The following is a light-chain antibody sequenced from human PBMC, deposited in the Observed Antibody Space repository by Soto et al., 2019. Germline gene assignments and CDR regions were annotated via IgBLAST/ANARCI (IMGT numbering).Light chain of an antibody. CDR2: WAS. Sequence: DIVMTQSPDSLAVSLGEGATINCKSSQSVLSSSNNKNYITWYQQKPGQPPKLLIDWASTRESGGPDRFSGSGFGTDFTLTISSLQAEDVAVYYCQHYYTNPSTFGQGTKVEIK. J-gene: IGKJ1*01. CDR1: QSVLSSSNNKNY. V-gene: IGKV4-1*01. CDR3: QHYYTNPST.